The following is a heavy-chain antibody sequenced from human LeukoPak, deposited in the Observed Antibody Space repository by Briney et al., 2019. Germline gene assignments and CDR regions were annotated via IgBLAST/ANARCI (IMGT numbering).Heavy chain of an antibody. Sequence: PSETLSLTCAVYGGSFSSYYWGWIRQPPGKGLEWIGSIYYSGSTYYNPSLKSRVTISVDTSKNQFSLKLSSVTAADTAVYYCARVPSSRKAVDYWGQGTLVTVSS. J-gene: IGHJ4*02. V-gene: IGHV4-39*07. CDR2: IYYSGST. D-gene: IGHD6-13*01. CDR3: ARVPSSRKAVDY. CDR1: GGSFSSYY.